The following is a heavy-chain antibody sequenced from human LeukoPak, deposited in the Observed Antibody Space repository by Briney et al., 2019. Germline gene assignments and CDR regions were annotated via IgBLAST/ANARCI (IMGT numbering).Heavy chain of an antibody. J-gene: IGHJ4*02. CDR3: AKDPGVVVPAICGDY. V-gene: IGHV3-30*02. Sequence: GGSLRLSCAASGFTFSSYGMHWVRQAPGKGLEWVAFIRYDGSNKYYADSVKGRFTISRDNSKNTLYLQMNSLRAEDTAVYYCAKDPGVVVPAICGDYWGQGTLVTVSS. CDR1: GFTFSSYG. CDR2: IRYDGSNK. D-gene: IGHD2-2*01.